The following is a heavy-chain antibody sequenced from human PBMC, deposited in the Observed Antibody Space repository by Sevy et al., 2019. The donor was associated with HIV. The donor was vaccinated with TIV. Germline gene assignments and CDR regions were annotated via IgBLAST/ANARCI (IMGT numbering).Heavy chain of an antibody. Sequence: GGSLRLSCTASGFTFGDYAMSWVRQAPGKGLEWVGFIRSKAYGGTTEYAASVKGRFTISRDDSRSIAYLQMNSLKTEDTAVYYCTVVGGIVVVPAADHDAFDIWGQGTMVTVSS. CDR2: IRSKAYGGTT. D-gene: IGHD2-2*01. V-gene: IGHV3-49*04. J-gene: IGHJ3*02. CDR1: GFTFGDYA. CDR3: TVVGGIVVVPAADHDAFDI.